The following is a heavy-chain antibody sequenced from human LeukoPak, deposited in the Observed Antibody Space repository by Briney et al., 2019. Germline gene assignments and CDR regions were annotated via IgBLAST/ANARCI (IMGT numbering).Heavy chain of an antibody. CDR2: IRPKSGDI. J-gene: IGHJ4*02. Sequence: GASVKVSCKASGYTFTDHYLHWVRQAPGKGLEWVGWIRPKSGDIHYAQTFYGRVTLTRDTSINTAYMELTGLTSDDTGVYYCTRDHNWGPDYWGQGTLIIVSS. D-gene: IGHD7-27*01. V-gene: IGHV1-2*02. CDR3: TRDHNWGPDY. CDR1: GYTFTDHY.